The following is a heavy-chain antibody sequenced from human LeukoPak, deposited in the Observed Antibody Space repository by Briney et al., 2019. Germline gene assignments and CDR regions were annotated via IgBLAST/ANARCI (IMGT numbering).Heavy chain of an antibody. V-gene: IGHV4-30-2*01. CDR1: GGSISSGGYY. CDR3: ARDPDVLLWFGESYAFDI. Sequence: PSETLSLTRTVSGGSISSGGYYWSWIRQPPGKGLEWIGYIYHSGSTYYNPSLKSRVTISVDRSKNQFSLKLSSVTAADTAVYYCARDPDVLLWFGESYAFDIWGQGTMVTVSS. CDR2: IYHSGST. D-gene: IGHD3-10*01. J-gene: IGHJ3*02.